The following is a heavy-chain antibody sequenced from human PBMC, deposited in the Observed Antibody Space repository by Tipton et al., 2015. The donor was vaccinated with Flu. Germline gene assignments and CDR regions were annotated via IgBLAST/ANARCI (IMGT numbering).Heavy chain of an antibody. CDR2: IYPGDSDT. J-gene: IGHJ5*02. CDR3: ARLVVVEGACDP. Sequence: LVKPGAEVKKPGESLKISCKGAGYSFSSHWIDWVRQMPGKGLEWMGSIYPGDSDTRYSPTFQAQVTISADKSISTAYLQWSSLMASGTASDYGARLVVVEGACDPWVQGTLVAVSS. D-gene: IGHD2-15*01. V-gene: IGHV5-51*01. CDR1: GYSFSSHW.